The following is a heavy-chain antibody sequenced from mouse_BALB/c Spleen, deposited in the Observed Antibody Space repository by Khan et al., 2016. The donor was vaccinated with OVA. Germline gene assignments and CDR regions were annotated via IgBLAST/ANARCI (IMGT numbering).Heavy chain of an antibody. V-gene: IGHV14-3*02. Sequence: VQLKQSGAEFVKPGASVKLSCTASGFNIKDTYIHWVKQRPEQGLEWIGRIAPANGNTEYDPKFKGKATITADTSSNTSYLQLSSLTSEDTAVYYCAQPSYYPRNFDVWGAGTTVIVSS. J-gene: IGHJ1*01. CDR3: AQPSYYPRNFDV. CDR2: IAPANGNT. D-gene: IGHD1-1*01. CDR1: GFNIKDTY.